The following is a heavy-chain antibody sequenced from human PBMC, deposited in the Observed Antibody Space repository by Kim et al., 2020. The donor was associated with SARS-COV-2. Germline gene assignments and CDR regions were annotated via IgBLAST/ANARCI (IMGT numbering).Heavy chain of an antibody. V-gene: IGHV3-30*02. J-gene: IGHJ4*02. Sequence: DGSNKYYANSVNGRFTISRDNSRTTLYLQMNSLRAEDTAVYYCTIDSHWGQGTLVTVSS. CDR2: DGSNK. CDR3: TIDSH.